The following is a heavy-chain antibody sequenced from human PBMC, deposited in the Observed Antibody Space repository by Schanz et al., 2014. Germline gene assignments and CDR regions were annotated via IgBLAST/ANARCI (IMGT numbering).Heavy chain of an antibody. D-gene: IGHD7-27*01. Sequence: EVQLVESGGGLVQPGGSLRLSCAASGFTFRSYAMSWVRQAPGKGLEWVSTISGSGGSTYYADSVKGRFTISRDNSKNTLYLQMNSLGAEDTAVYYCAKYGGELGVSFEYWGQGTLVTVSS. CDR3: AKYGGELGVSFEY. V-gene: IGHV3-23*04. J-gene: IGHJ4*02. CDR2: ISGSGGST. CDR1: GFTFRSYA.